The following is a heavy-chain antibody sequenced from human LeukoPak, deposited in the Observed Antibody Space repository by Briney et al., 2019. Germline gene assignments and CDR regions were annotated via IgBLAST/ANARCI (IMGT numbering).Heavy chain of an antibody. V-gene: IGHV3-21*01. Sequence: GGSLRLSCAASGFTFSSYSMNWVRQAPGKGLEWVSSISSSSSYIYYADSVKGRFTISRDNAQNSLYLQMNSLRAEDTAVYYCARDVNVKTIQLWPVGFDYWGQGTLVTVSP. CDR2: ISSSSSYI. D-gene: IGHD5-18*01. J-gene: IGHJ4*02. CDR1: GFTFSSYS. CDR3: ARDVNVKTIQLWPVGFDY.